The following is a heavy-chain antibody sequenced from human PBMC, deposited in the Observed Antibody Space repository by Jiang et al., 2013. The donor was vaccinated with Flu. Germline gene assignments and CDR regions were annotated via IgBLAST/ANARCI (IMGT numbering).Heavy chain of an antibody. J-gene: IGHJ4*02. Sequence: GRSLRLSCAASGFTFSSYAMHWVRQAPGKGLEWVAVISYDGSNKYYADSVKGRFTISRDNSKNTLYLQMNSLRAEDTAVYYCARVTEYDILTGYGFDYWGQGTLVTVSS. CDR2: ISYDGSNK. V-gene: IGHV3-30-3*01. CDR1: GFTFSSYA. D-gene: IGHD3-9*01. CDR3: ARVTEYDILTGYGFDY.